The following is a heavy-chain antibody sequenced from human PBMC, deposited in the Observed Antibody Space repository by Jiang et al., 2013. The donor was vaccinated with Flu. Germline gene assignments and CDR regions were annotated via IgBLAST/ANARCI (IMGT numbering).Heavy chain of an antibody. Sequence: QLLESGGGVVQPGRSLRLSCAASGFTFSSYAMHWVRQAPGKGLEWVAVISYDGSNKHFADSVKGRFTISRDNSKNTLYLQMNSLRAEDTAVYFCARDDYYGSGSYYNDYWGQGTLVTVSS. V-gene: IGHV3-30*04. CDR1: GFTFSSYA. CDR3: ARDDYYGSGSYYNDY. CDR2: ISYDGSNK. J-gene: IGHJ4*02. D-gene: IGHD3-10*01.